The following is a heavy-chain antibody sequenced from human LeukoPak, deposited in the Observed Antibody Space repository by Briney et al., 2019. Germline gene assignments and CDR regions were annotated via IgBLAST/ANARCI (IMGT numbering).Heavy chain of an antibody. D-gene: IGHD2-15*01. CDR3: ARGDIVVVRAFDI. CDR2: IIPIFGTA. J-gene: IGHJ3*02. V-gene: IGHV1-69*05. CDR1: GGTFSSYA. Sequence: ASVKVSCKASGGTFSSYAISWVRQAPGQGLEWMGRIIPIFGTANYAQKFQGRVTVTTDESTSTAYMELSSLRSEDTAVYYCARGDIVVVRAFDIWGQGTMVTVSS.